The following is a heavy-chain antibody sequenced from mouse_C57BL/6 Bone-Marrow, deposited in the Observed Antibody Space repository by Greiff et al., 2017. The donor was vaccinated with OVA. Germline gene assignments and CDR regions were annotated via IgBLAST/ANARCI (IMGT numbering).Heavy chain of an antibody. CDR2: IHPNSGST. CDR3: AEMRKKGSSYYYAMDY. Sequence: QVQLQQPGAELVKPGASVKLSCKASGYTFTSYWMHWVKQRPGQGLEWIGMIHPNSGSTNYNEKFKSKATLTVDKSSSTAYMQLSSLTSEDSAVYFCAEMRKKGSSYYYAMDYWGQGTSVTVSS. J-gene: IGHJ4*01. CDR1: GYTFTSYW. D-gene: IGHD1-1*01. V-gene: IGHV1-64*01.